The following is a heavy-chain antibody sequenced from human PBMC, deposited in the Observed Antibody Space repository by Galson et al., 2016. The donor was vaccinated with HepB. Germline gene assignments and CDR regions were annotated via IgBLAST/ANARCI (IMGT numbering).Heavy chain of an antibody. D-gene: IGHD6-25*01. V-gene: IGHV3-33*01. J-gene: IGHJ4*02. CDR1: GFTFSTYD. CDR2: IWSDGSNK. Sequence: SLRLSCAASGFTFSTYDMHWVRQAPGKGLEWAAVIWSDGSNKYYADSVKGRFTISRDNSKSTLYLQMNSLRAEDTAVYYCARDHGRLRSTSHFDYWGQGTLLTVSS. CDR3: ARDHGRLRSTSHFDY.